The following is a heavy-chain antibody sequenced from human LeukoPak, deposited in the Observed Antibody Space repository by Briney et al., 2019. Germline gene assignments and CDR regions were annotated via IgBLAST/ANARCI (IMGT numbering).Heavy chain of an antibody. D-gene: IGHD6-19*01. V-gene: IGHV3-15*01. CDR3: TTAGAGSGWYEYELPFDY. CDR2: IKSKTDGGTT. Sequence: GGSLRLSCAASGVTFSNAWMSWVRQAPGKGLEWVGRIKSKTDGGTTDYAAPVKGRFTISRDDSKNTLYLQMNSLKTEDTAVYYCTTAGAGSGWYEYELPFDYWGQGTLVTVSS. CDR1: GVTFSNAW. J-gene: IGHJ4*02.